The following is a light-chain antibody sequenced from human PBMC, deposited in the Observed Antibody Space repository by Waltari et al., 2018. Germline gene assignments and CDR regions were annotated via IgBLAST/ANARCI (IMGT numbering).Light chain of an antibody. CDR3: MQNTHSPWT. V-gene: IGKV2-30*01. CDR2: KVS. Sequence: DVVMTQSPLSLPVTLGQPAAISCRFSQSLVSSDGNTYFSWFHQRPGQSPRRLVYKVSNRYSAVPDRFSGSGSGTAFTLRITRVEAEDVGVYYCMQNTHSPWTFGQGTRVEIK. J-gene: IGKJ1*01. CDR1: QSLVSSDGNTY.